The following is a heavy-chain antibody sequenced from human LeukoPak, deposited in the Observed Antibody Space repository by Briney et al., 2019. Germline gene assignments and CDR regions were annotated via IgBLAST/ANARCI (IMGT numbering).Heavy chain of an antibody. CDR3: ARDRRVDILTGPGGRYYYYGMDV. CDR2: IYYSGST. V-gene: IGHV4-59*12. J-gene: IGHJ6*02. CDR1: GGSISSYY. Sequence: PSETLSLTCTVSGGSISSYYWSWIRQPPGKGLEWIGYIYYSGSTNYNPSLKSRVTISVDTSKNQFSLKLSSVTAADTAVYYCARDRRVDILTGPGGRYYYYGMDVWGQGTTVTVSS. D-gene: IGHD3-9*01.